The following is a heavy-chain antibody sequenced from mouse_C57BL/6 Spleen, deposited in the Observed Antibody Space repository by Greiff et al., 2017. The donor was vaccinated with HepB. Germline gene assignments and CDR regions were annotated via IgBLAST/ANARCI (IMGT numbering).Heavy chain of an antibody. V-gene: IGHV1-19*01. CDR2: INPYNGGT. Sequence: EVKLMESGPVLVKPGASVKMSCKASGYTFTDYYMNWVKQSHGKSLEWIGVINPYNGGTSYNQKFKGKATLTVDKSSSTAYMELNSLTSEDSAVYYCARFDYEGYWGQGTTLTVSS. J-gene: IGHJ2*01. CDR3: ARFDYEGY. CDR1: GYTFTDYY. D-gene: IGHD2-4*01.